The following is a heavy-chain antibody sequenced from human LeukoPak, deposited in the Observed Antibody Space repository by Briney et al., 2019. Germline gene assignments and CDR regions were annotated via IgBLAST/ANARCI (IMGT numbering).Heavy chain of an antibody. CDR3: ASLLPHSGYGYYFDY. V-gene: IGHV4-39*01. Sequence: PSETLSLTRTVSGGSISSSRAYWGWIRQPPGKGLELIGSIYYSGSTYYNPSLKSRVTISVDTSKNQFSLKLNSVTAADTAVYYCASLLPHSGYGYYFDYWGQGTLVTVSS. D-gene: IGHD5-12*01. CDR2: IYYSGST. CDR1: GGSISSSRAY. J-gene: IGHJ4*02.